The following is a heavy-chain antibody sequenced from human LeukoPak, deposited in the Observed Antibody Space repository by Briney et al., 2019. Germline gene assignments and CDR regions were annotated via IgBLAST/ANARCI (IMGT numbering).Heavy chain of an antibody. J-gene: IGHJ4*02. CDR3: ARGRGSDY. D-gene: IGHD3-10*01. CDR1: GGSISSSSYY. CDR2: IYYSGST. V-gene: IGHV4-39*07. Sequence: SETLSLTCTVSGGSISSSSYYWGWIRQPPGKGLEWIGSIYYSGSTNYNPSLKSRVTMSVDTSKNQFSLKLSSVTAADTAVYYCARGRGSDYWGQGTLVTVSS.